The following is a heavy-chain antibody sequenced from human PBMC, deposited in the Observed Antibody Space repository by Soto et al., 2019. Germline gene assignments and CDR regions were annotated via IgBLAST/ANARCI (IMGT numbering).Heavy chain of an antibody. D-gene: IGHD5-12*01. CDR3: AREGSGYNF. CDR2: IVPVFGRP. V-gene: IGHV1-69*13. J-gene: IGHJ4*02. CDR1: GGSFSNFG. Sequence: AVKFSCKASGGSFSNFGISWVRQAPGQGLEWMGGIVPVFGRPNYAQRFRGRLTITADEPTSTGYMELISPRSDDTAVYYCAREGSGYNFWGQGTQVTVSS.